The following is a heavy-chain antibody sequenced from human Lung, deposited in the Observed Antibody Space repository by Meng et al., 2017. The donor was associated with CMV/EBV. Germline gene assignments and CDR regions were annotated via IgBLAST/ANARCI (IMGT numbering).Heavy chain of an antibody. J-gene: IGHJ4*02. V-gene: IGHV4-4*02. CDR2: IYQSGST. CDR1: GDSISISNW. D-gene: IGHD6-6*01. CDR3: ARGDSSSSSSYFDY. Sequence: SXTXSLXCAVSGDSISISNWWSWVRQPPGKGLEWIGEIYQSGSTNYNPSLKSRVTISVDKSKNQFSLKLGSVTAAYTAVYYCARGDSSSSSSYFDYWGQGXLVTVSS.